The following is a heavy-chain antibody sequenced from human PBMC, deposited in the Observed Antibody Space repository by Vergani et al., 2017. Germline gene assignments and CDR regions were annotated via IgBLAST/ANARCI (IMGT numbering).Heavy chain of an antibody. Sequence: QVQLQESGPGLVKPSQTLSLTCTVSGASISSGNYYWNWIRQPAGKGLEWIGRIYTSGSTNYNPSLKSRVTISLDTSKNQFSLKLSSVTAADSAVYYCARHDSGHYDSSYYGLDVWGQGTTVTVSS. CDR2: IYTSGST. J-gene: IGHJ6*02. D-gene: IGHD3-16*01. V-gene: IGHV4-61*02. CDR1: GASISSGNYY. CDR3: ARHDSGHYDSSYYGLDV.